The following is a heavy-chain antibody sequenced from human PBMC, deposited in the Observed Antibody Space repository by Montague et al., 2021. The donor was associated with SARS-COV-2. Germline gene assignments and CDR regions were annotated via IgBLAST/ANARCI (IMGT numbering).Heavy chain of an antibody. J-gene: IGHJ4*02. CDR2: IYYSGCT. D-gene: IGHD2-15*01. CDR1: GGSISSSIYY. Sequence: SETLSLTCTVSGGSISSSIYYWGWIRQPPGKGLDWIVSIYYSGCTYYSPSLRIPVTISVYTSKNQFSLKLSSVTAADTSVYYCARISCKPVVLWGQGTLVTVSS. CDR3: ARISCKPVVL. V-gene: IGHV4-39*07.